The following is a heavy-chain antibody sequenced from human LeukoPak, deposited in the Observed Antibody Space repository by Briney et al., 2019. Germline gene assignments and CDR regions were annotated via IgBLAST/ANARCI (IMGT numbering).Heavy chain of an antibody. V-gene: IGHV4-39*01. CDR1: GGSISSSVYN. CDR2: IYYSGNT. Sequence: SETLSLTCTVSGGSISSSVYNWDWIRQPPGKGLEWIGDIYYSGNTYYNPSLKSRVTISVDTSKNQFSLKLSSVTAADTAVYYCATHLGWDAFDLWGQGTMVTVSS. CDR3: ATHLGWDAFDL. D-gene: IGHD3-3*02. J-gene: IGHJ3*01.